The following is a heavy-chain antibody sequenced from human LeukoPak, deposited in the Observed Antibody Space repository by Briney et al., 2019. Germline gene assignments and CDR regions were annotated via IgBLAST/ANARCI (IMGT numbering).Heavy chain of an antibody. V-gene: IGHV5-51*01. D-gene: IGHD5-24*01. Sequence: GESLKISCKCSGYSFTSYWIGWVRQRPGKGLEWMGIIYPGGSETRYDPSFQGQVTISADRSTSTAYLQWSSLRASDTAMYYCARASRDGYNQNFDHWGQGTLVTVSS. CDR1: GYSFTSYW. J-gene: IGHJ4*02. CDR2: IYPGGSET. CDR3: ARASRDGYNQNFDH.